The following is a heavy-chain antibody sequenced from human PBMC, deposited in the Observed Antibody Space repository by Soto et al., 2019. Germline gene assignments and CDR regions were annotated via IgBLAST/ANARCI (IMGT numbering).Heavy chain of an antibody. CDR3: ANSEYSRYKNIDV. CDR1: GFTFSSYD. D-gene: IGHD5-18*01. V-gene: IGHV3-13*01. Sequence: GGSMKLSSAASGFTFSSYDMHWVRQATGKGLEWVSAIGTAGDTYYADSVRGRFTISRDNSKNTLYLQMNSLRAEDTAVYYCANSEYSRYKNIDVWGQGTTVTVSS. J-gene: IGHJ6*02. CDR2: IGTAGDT.